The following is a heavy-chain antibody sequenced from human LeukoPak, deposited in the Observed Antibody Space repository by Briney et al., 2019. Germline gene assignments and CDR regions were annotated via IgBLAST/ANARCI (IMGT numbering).Heavy chain of an antibody. D-gene: IGHD5-18*01. Sequence: GGSLRLSCAASGFTFSDYYMSWIRQAPGKGLEWVSYISSSGNTIYYADSVKGRFTISRDNAKNSLYLQMNSLRAEDTAVYYCARVGGYSYGYYYYYYMDVWGKGITVTVSS. J-gene: IGHJ6*03. CDR2: ISSSGNTI. CDR3: ARVGGYSYGYYYYYYMDV. V-gene: IGHV3-11*04. CDR1: GFTFSDYY.